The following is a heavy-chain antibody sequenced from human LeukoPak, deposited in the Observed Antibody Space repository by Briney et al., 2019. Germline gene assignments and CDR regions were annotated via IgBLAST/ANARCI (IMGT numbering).Heavy chain of an antibody. Sequence: PSETLSLTCSVSGGSISSYYWSWIRQPAGKGLEWIGRIYTSGSSNYNPSLESRVTMSVDTSKSQISLKLTSVTAADTAVYYCARGQSGDRRCFDYWGQGTLVTVSS. CDR3: ARGQSGDRRCFDY. J-gene: IGHJ4*02. D-gene: IGHD1-14*01. CDR2: IYTSGSS. V-gene: IGHV4-4*07. CDR1: GGSISSYY.